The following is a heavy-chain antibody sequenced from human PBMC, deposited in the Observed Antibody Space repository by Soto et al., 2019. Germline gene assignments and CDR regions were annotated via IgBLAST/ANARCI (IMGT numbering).Heavy chain of an antibody. Sequence: QLQLQESGPGLVKPSETLSLTCTVSGGSISSSSYYWGWIRQPPGKGLEWVGSIYYSGSTYYNPSLKSRVTISVDTSKNQFSLKLSSVTAADTAVYYCARQYSGYDSPLLPDYWGQGTLVTVSS. V-gene: IGHV4-39*01. CDR1: GGSISSSSYY. D-gene: IGHD5-12*01. J-gene: IGHJ4*02. CDR2: IYYSGST. CDR3: ARQYSGYDSPLLPDY.